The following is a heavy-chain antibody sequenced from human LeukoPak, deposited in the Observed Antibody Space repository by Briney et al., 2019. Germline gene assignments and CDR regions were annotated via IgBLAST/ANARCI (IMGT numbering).Heavy chain of an antibody. Sequence: GGSLRLSCTASGFTFSSYAMSWVRQAPGKGLERVSYISSSSSSIYYADSVKGRFTISRDNAKNSLYLQMNSLRAEDTAVYYCARGGTGGLDYWGQGTLVTVSS. CDR3: ARGGTGGLDY. J-gene: IGHJ4*02. CDR2: ISSSSSSI. D-gene: IGHD1-1*01. CDR1: GFTFSSYA. V-gene: IGHV3-48*04.